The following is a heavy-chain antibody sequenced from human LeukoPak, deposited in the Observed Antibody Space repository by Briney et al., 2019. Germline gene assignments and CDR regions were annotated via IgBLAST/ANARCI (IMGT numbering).Heavy chain of an antibody. D-gene: IGHD3-10*01. Sequence: PSETLSLTCTASGYSIRNGYNWGWIRLSPGRGLEWLGSIYQSGSTYDNPSLKSRVTISVDTSKNQFSLKLSSVTAADTAVYYCASTRILWFGGYPRFDYWGQGTLVTVSS. CDR1: GYSIRNGYN. CDR2: IYQSGST. J-gene: IGHJ4*02. V-gene: IGHV4-38-2*02. CDR3: ASTRILWFGGYPRFDY.